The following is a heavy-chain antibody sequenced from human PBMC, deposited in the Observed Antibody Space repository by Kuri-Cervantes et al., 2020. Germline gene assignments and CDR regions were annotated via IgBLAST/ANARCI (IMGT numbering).Heavy chain of an antibody. CDR2: IWYDGSNK. Sequence: GGSLRLSCAAPGFSFSSYGMHWVRQAPGKGLEWVAVIWYDGSNKYYADSVKGRFTISRDNSKNTLYLQMNSLRAEDTAVYYCARDLEISEELLWFGEFPNWFDPWGQGTLVTVSS. CDR1: GFSFSSYG. J-gene: IGHJ5*02. V-gene: IGHV3-33*08. CDR3: ARDLEISEELLWFGEFPNWFDP. D-gene: IGHD3-10*01.